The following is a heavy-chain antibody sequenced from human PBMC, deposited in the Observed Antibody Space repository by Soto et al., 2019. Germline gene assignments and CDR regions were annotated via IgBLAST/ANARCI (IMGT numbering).Heavy chain of an antibody. D-gene: IGHD3-10*01. CDR1: GFTFSSYA. CDR2: ISGSGGST. V-gene: IGHV3-23*01. CDR3: ARVPFGGNWFDP. J-gene: IGHJ5*02. Sequence: GGSLRLSCAASGFTFSSYAMSWVRQAPGKGLEWVSAISGSGGSTYYADSVKGRFTISRDISKNTQYLQMDSLRAEDTAVYYCARVPFGGNWFDPWGQGTLVPVSS.